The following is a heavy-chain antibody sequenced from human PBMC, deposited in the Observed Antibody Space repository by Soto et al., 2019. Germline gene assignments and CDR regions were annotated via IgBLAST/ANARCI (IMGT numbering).Heavy chain of an antibody. CDR3: ARDPPYCSISVNCAGWDP. CDR2: INPNSGGT. Sequence: GASVKVSCKASGYPFTNYYLHWVRQAPGQGLEWMGWINPNSGGTNYAQKFQGRVTMTRDTSISTAYLELGRLSSDDTAVYYCARDPPYCSISVNCAGWDPWVQGILVTVSS. D-gene: IGHD2-2*01. J-gene: IGHJ5*02. CDR1: GYPFTNYY. V-gene: IGHV1-2*02.